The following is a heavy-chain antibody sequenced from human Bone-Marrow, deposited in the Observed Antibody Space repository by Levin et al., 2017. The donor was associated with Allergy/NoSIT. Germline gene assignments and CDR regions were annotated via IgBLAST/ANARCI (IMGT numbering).Heavy chain of an antibody. J-gene: IGHJ4*02. V-gene: IGHV1-18*01. CDR1: GYSFNTFG. CDR3: ARDYLAIAGGDY. D-gene: IGHD1-26*01. Sequence: PEASVKVSCKASGYSFNTFGVTWVRQAPGQGLEWMGWISAYTGNIHYAQKFQGRVTMTTDTATSTAFMELRSLRSDDTAVYYCARDYLAIAGGDYWGQGTLVTVSS. CDR2: ISAYTGNI.